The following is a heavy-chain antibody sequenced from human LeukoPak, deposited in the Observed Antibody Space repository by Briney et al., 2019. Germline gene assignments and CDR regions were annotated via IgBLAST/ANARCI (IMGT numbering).Heavy chain of an antibody. D-gene: IGHD3-22*01. Sequence: GGSLSLSCAVSGITLSNYGLSWVRPAPGKGLEWVSAISGSGGSTYYADSGKGRFTISRDHSEHTLYLQVNSLRAEDTAVYYCAKPLLTMTPRRGQNAFDIWGQGTMVTVSS. V-gene: IGHV3-23*01. CDR3: AKPLLTMTPRRGQNAFDI. J-gene: IGHJ3*02. CDR1: GITLSNYG. CDR2: ISGSGGST.